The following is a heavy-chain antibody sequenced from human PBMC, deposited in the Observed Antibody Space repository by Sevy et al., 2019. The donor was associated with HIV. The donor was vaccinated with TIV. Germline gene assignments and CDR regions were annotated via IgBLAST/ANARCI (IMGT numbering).Heavy chain of an antibody. V-gene: IGHV1-2*06. Sequence: AAVKVSCKASGYRFTDYSIIWVGQAPGQGLEWMGRINPNSGGTNYAQKFQGRVTMTRDTSVSTAYMELSRLTSDDTAVYYCARGVMISAEGHFEYWGQGTLVLVSS. J-gene: IGHJ4*02. CDR3: ARGVMISAEGHFEY. D-gene: IGHD6-6*01. CDR2: INPNSGGT. CDR1: GYRFTDYS.